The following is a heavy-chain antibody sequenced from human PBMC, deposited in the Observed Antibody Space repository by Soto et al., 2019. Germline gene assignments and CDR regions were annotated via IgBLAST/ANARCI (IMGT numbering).Heavy chain of an antibody. CDR1: RFTFSNAW. V-gene: IGHV3-15*01. Sequence: VGSLRLSCAASRFTFSNAWMSWVRQAPGKGLEWVGRIKNKVDGGTTDYAAPVKGRFTISRDDSKNTLYLQLNSLKSEDTAVYYCTTDDPINKYWGQGTLVTVSS. CDR2: IKNKVDGGTT. CDR3: TTDDPINKY. D-gene: IGHD6-6*01. J-gene: IGHJ4*02.